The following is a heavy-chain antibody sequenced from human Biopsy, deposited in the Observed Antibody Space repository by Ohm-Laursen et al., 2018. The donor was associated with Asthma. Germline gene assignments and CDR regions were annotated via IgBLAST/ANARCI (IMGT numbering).Heavy chain of an antibody. D-gene: IGHD3-22*01. CDR1: GFAVSRDY. CDR2: IYSGGTS. CDR3: ARGDSSNWSHYYFDY. J-gene: IGHJ4*02. Sequence: LSLTCAASGFAVSRDYMFWVRQAPGKGLEWVSVIYSGGTSHTADSVRGRFTISRDYSKNMLYLQMHSLRAEDTAVYYCARGDSSNWSHYYFDYWGQGTLVTVSS. V-gene: IGHV3-53*01.